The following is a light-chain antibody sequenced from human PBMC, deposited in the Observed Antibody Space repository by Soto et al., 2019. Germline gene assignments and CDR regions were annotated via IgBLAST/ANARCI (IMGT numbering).Light chain of an antibody. CDR3: QQYNSYPYT. CDR1: QSISSW. Sequence: DIQMTQSPSTLSASVGDRVTITCRASQSISSWMAWYQQKPGKAPKLLIYKASSLESGVPSRFSGSGSGTEFTLTISSLQPDDFATYYCQQYNSYPYTFGQGTKLEIK. V-gene: IGKV1-5*03. J-gene: IGKJ2*01. CDR2: KAS.